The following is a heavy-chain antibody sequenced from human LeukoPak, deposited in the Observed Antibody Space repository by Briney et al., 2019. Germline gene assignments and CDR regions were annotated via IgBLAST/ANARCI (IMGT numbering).Heavy chain of an antibody. CDR1: GFTFINYN. D-gene: IGHD4-17*01. CDR3: ARVMTTVIKAFDH. Sequence: GGSLRLSCAASGFTFINYNMNWVRQAPGKGLEWVSSVSSSSAYIYYADSVKGRFTISRDNAKNSLYLQMNSLRAEDTAVYYCARVMTTVIKAFDHWGQGTLVTVSS. CDR2: VSSSSAYI. J-gene: IGHJ4*02. V-gene: IGHV3-21*01.